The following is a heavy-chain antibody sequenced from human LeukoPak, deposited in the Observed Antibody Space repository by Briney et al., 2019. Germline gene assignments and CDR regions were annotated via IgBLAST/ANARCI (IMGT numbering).Heavy chain of an antibody. J-gene: IGHJ6*04. CDR3: AELGITMIGGV. CDR1: GFTFSSYA. Sequence: PSGGSLRLSCAASGFTFSSYAMSWVRQAPGKGLEWVSAINGSGGSTYYADSVKGRFTISRDNAKNSLYLQMNSLRAEDTAVYYCAELGITMIGGVWGKGTTVTISS. CDR2: INGSGGST. D-gene: IGHD3-10*02. V-gene: IGHV3-23*01.